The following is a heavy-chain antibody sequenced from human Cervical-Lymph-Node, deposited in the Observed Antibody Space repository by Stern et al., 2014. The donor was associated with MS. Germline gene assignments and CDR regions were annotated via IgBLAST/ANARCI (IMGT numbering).Heavy chain of an antibody. CDR3: ARWDTTVWFDP. D-gene: IGHD1-26*01. J-gene: IGHJ5*02. CDR1: GYTFTGHY. Sequence: GQLVESGAEVKKSGASVRVSCKALGYTFTGHYIHWVRQAPGQGLEWMGWINPDSGDTKYAHKFQGRVTMTRDTSITTVYMELTRLRSDDTALYYCARWDTTVWFDPWGQGTLVTVSS. V-gene: IGHV1-2*02. CDR2: INPDSGDT.